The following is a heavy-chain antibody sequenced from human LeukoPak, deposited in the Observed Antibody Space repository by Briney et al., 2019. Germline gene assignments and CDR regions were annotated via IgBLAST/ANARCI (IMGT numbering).Heavy chain of an antibody. D-gene: IGHD6-13*01. V-gene: IGHV1-69*01. CDR3: ARDVAAAGTGRPGYYYYYMDV. J-gene: IGHJ6*03. Sequence: GASVKVSCKASGGTFSSYAISWVRQAPGQGLEWMGGIIPIFGTANYAQKFQGRVTITADESTSTAYMELSSLRSEDTAVYYCARDVAAAGTGRPGYYYYYMDVWGKGTTVTISS. CDR1: GGTFSSYA. CDR2: IIPIFGTA.